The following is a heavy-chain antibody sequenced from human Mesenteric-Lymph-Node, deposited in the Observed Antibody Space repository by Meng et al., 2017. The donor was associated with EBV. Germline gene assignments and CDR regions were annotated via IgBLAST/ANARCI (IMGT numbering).Heavy chain of an antibody. CDR3: ARGYGSGSYRYFDY. CDR1: GGSVNSGSYY. V-gene: IGHV4-61*03. J-gene: IGHJ4*02. D-gene: IGHD3-10*01. CDR2: SFSSGSP. Sequence: QVQLQESGPGLVKPSETLSLTCPVSGGSVNSGSYYWSWIRQPQGKGLQWIGYSFSSGSPNYNPSFKSRVTISVDMSKNHFSLRLTSVTPADTAVYYCARGYGSGSYRYFDYWGQGTLVTVSS.